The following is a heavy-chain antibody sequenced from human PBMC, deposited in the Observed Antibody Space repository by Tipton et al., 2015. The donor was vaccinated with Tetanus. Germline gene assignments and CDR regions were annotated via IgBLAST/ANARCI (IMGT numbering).Heavy chain of an antibody. V-gene: IGHV1-2*02. Sequence: QLVQSGAEVKKPGASVKVSCKASGYTFTGYYMHWVRQAPGRGLEWMGWINPNSGGTNYAQKFQGRVTMTRDTSISTAYMELSRLRSDDTAVYYCARETDYDFWSGYEGGNAFDIWGQGTMVTVSS. D-gene: IGHD3-3*01. CDR1: GYTFTGYY. J-gene: IGHJ3*02. CDR3: ARETDYDFWSGYEGGNAFDI. CDR2: INPNSGGT.